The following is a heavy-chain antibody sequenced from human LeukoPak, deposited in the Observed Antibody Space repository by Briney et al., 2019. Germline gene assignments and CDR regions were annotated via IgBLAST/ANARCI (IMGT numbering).Heavy chain of an antibody. V-gene: IGHV4-59*01. Sequence: PSETLSLTCTVSGGSISSYYWSWIRQPPGNGLEWIGYIYYSGSTNYNPSLKSRVTISIDTSKSQFSLKLSSVTAADTAVYYCARGLRDYYGSGSYYIFDYWGQGTLVTVSS. D-gene: IGHD3-10*01. CDR2: IYYSGST. J-gene: IGHJ4*02. CDR1: GGSISSYY. CDR3: ARGLRDYYGSGSYYIFDY.